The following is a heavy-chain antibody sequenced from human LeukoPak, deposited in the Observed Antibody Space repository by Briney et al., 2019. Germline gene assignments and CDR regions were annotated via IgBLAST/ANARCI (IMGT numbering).Heavy chain of an antibody. D-gene: IGHD6-19*01. CDR3: ARNPVAGFDF. J-gene: IGHJ4*02. V-gene: IGHV4-39*01. CDR2: IDYSGNT. CDR1: GGSISSSSYH. Sequence: PSETLSLTCTVSGGSISSSSYHWRWIRQPPGKGLEWIASIDYSGNTYYNLSLKSRVTMFVDTSKNQFSLRLRSVTAADTAVYYCARNPVAGFDFWGQGALVTVSS.